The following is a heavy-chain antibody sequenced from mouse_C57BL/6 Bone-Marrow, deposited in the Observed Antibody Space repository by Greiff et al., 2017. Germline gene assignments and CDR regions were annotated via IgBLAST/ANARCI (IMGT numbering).Heavy chain of an antibody. Sequence: QVQLQQPGAELVKPGASVTLSCKASGYTFTSYWITWVKQRPGQGLEWIGDIYPGSGSTNYNEKFKSKATLTVDTSSSTAYMQLSSLTSEDAAVYAGARPYDSSYWYFDVWGTGTTVTVSS. D-gene: IGHD1-1*01. CDR3: ARPYDSSYWYFDV. V-gene: IGHV1-55*01. CDR2: IYPGSGST. CDR1: GYTFTSYW. J-gene: IGHJ1*03.